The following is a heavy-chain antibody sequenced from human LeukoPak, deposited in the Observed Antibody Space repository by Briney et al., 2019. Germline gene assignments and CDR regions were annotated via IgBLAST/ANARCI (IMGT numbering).Heavy chain of an antibody. CDR3: ARGGETATGPFDY. CDR1: GFTVRTSY. J-gene: IGHJ4*02. V-gene: IGHV3-53*01. D-gene: IGHD5-24*01. CDR2: IYSGGAT. Sequence: GRSLRLSCAASGFTVRTSYMSWIRHAPGKGLEWVSVIYSGGATHYADSVQGRFTISRDNSKNTLYIQMNSLRVEDTAIYYCARGGETATGPFDYWGQGTLVTVSS.